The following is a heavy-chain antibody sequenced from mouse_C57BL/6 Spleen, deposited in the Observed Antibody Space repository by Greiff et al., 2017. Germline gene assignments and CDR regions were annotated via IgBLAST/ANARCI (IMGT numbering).Heavy chain of an antibody. CDR3: ARRGKGAMDY. J-gene: IGHJ4*01. V-gene: IGHV1-50*01. CDR2: IDPSDSYT. Sequence: VQLQQPGAELVKPGASVKLSCKASGYTFTSYWMQWVKQRPGQGLEWIGEIDPSDSYTNYNQKFKGKATLTVDTSSSTAYMQLSSLTSEDSAVYYCARRGKGAMDYWGQGTSVTVSS. CDR1: GYTFTSYW. D-gene: IGHD1-3*01.